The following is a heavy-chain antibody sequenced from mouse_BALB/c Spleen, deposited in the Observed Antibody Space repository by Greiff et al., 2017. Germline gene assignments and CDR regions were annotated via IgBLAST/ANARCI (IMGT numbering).Heavy chain of an antibody. V-gene: IGHV5-6-5*01. CDR3: ASDDYDGPLFAY. Sequence: EVMLVESGGGLVKPGGSLKLSCAASGFTFSSYAMSWVRQTPEKRLEWVASISSGGSTYYPDSVKGRFTISRDNARNILYLQMSSLRSEDTAMYYCASDDYDGPLFAYWGQGTLVTVSA. J-gene: IGHJ3*01. D-gene: IGHD2-4*01. CDR1: GFTFSSYA. CDR2: ISSGGST.